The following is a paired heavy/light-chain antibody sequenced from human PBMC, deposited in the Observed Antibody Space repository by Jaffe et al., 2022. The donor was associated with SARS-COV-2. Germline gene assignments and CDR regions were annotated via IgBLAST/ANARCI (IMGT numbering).Light chain of an antibody. CDR2: GNK. CDR3: QSYDIGLSGVV. CDR1: RSNIGATYD. J-gene: IGLJ2*01. V-gene: IGLV1-40*01. Sequence: QSVLTQPPSVSGAPGQRVTISCTGSRSNIGATYDVHWYQQFPGTAPKLLIYGNKNRPSGVPDRFSASKSGSSASLAITGLQAEDEADYYCQSYDIGLSGVVFGGGTKLTVL.
Heavy chain of an antibody. V-gene: IGHV3-9*01. D-gene: IGHD2-15*01. Sequence: EVLLVESGGGLVQPGRSLRLSCAASGFSFDDYAMHWVRQAPGKGLEWVSSISWNDGNIGYADSVKGRFTISRDNAKNSLYLQMKNLRAEDTALYYCAKDWGPRGGGNSGFLDYWGQGTLVTVSS. CDR2: ISWNDGNI. J-gene: IGHJ4*02. CDR1: GFSFDDYA. CDR3: AKDWGPRGGGNSGFLDY.